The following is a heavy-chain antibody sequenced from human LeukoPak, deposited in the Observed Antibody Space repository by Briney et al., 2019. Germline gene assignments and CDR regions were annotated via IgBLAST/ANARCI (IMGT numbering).Heavy chain of an antibody. Sequence: PGGSLRLSGAASGFTFSSYWMHWVRQAPGKGLVWVSRTNSDGSYTTYADSVKGRFTISRDNAKNTLYLQMNSLRAEDTAVYYCASDTVNAALGIDYWGQGTLVTVSS. J-gene: IGHJ4*02. V-gene: IGHV3-74*01. CDR3: ASDTVNAALGIDY. D-gene: IGHD5-18*01. CDR2: TNSDGSYT. CDR1: GFTFSSYW.